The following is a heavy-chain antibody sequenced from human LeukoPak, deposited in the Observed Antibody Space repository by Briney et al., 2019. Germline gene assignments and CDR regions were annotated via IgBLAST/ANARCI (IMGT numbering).Heavy chain of an antibody. CDR2: IKQDGSEK. D-gene: IGHD2-15*01. J-gene: IGHJ6*04. V-gene: IGHV3-7*03. Sequence: PGGSLRLSCAASGFTFSSYWMSWVRQAPGKGLEWVANIKQDGSEKYYVDSVKGRFTISRDSAKNSLYLQMNSLRAEDTAVYYCARVGGGRDIVVAPHYYYGMDVWGKGTTVTVSS. CDR1: GFTFSSYW. CDR3: ARVGGGRDIVVAPHYYYGMDV.